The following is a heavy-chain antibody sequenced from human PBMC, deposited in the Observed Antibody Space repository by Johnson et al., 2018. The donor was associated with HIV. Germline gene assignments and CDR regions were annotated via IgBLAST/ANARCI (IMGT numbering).Heavy chain of an antibody. CDR3: ARVLWFGELVSRAFDI. D-gene: IGHD3-10*01. CDR1: GFTFSNYP. J-gene: IGHJ3*02. CDR2: ISYDGSNK. Sequence: QVQLVESGGGVVRPGRSLRLSCAASGFTFSNYPMHWVRQAPGKGLEWVAVISYDGSNKYYADSVKGRFTISRDNSKNTLYLQMNSLRAEDTAVYYCARVLWFGELVSRAFDIWGQGTMVTVSS. V-gene: IGHV3-30-3*01.